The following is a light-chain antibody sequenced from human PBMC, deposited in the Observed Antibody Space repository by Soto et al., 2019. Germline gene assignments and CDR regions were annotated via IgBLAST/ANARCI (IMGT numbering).Light chain of an antibody. CDR3: VQGTHWPWT. CDR2: QVS. Sequence: DVVMTQSPLSLSVTLGQPASISCRSSQGLVYSDGNTFLNWFHQRPGQSPRRLIYQVSNRDSGVPARFSGSGSGTDYTLTISGVEAEDFGIYYCVQGTHWPWTFGQGTKVEIK. J-gene: IGKJ1*01. CDR1: QGLVYSDGNTF. V-gene: IGKV2-30*01.